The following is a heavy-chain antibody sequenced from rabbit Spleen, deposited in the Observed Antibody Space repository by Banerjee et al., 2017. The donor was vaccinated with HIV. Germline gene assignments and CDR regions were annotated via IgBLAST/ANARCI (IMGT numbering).Heavy chain of an antibody. CDR2: INIVTGKS. J-gene: IGHJ4*01. Sequence: QEQLEESGGGLVKPEGSLTLTCKASGVSFSDKDVMCWVRQAPGKGLEWIACINIVTGKSVYASWAKGRFTMSRTSSTTVTLQMTSLTAADTATYFCARGSATMTMVITGYYLSLWGQGTLVTVS. CDR1: GVSFSDKDV. CDR3: ARGSATMTMVITGYYLSL. V-gene: IGHV1S45*01. D-gene: IGHD2-1*01.